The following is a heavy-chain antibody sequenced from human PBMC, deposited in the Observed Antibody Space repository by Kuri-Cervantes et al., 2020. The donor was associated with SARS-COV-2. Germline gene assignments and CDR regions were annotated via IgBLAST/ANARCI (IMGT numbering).Heavy chain of an antibody. V-gene: IGHV3-23*01. Sequence: GGSLRLSCAASGFTFSSYAMCWVRQAPGKGLEWGSAISGSGGSTYYADSVKGRFTISRDNSKNTLYLQMNSLGAEDTAVYYCARDLDLYQLPPGFDYWGQGTLVTVSS. J-gene: IGHJ4*02. CDR1: GFTFSSYA. CDR3: ARDLDLYQLPPGFDY. D-gene: IGHD2-2*01. CDR2: ISGSGGST.